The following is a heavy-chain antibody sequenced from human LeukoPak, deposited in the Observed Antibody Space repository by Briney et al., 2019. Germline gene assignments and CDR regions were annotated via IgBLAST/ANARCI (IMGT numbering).Heavy chain of an antibody. D-gene: IGHD5-18*01. Sequence: PSETLSLTCAVYGGSFSGYYWIWIRQPPGKGLEWIGEINHSGSTNYNPSLKSRVTISVDTSKNQFSLKLSSVTAADTAVYYCARGFGSRYSYGPSVLWYWRQGTLVTVSS. CDR1: GGSFSGYY. CDR2: INHSGST. V-gene: IGHV4-34*01. CDR3: ARGFGSRYSYGPSVLWY. J-gene: IGHJ4*02.